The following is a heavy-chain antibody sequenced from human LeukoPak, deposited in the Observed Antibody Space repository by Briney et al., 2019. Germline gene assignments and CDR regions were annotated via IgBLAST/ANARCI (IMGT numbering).Heavy chain of an antibody. CDR1: GGSISSYY. D-gene: IGHD1-1*01. J-gene: IGHJ5*02. Sequence: SETLSLTCTVSGGSISSYYWSWIRQPPGKGLEWIGYISYSGSTNFNPSLKSRVTISVDTSKNQSSLKLSSVTAADTAVYYCAREGTAGTNLNWFDPWGQGTLVTVSS. CDR3: AREGTAGTNLNWFDP. V-gene: IGHV4-59*01. CDR2: ISYSGST.